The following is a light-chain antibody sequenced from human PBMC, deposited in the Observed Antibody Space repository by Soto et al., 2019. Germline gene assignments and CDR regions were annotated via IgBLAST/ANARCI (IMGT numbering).Light chain of an antibody. CDR3: QQYGSSPPYT. V-gene: IGKV3-20*01. CDR1: RSFASSY. CDR2: AAS. J-gene: IGKJ2*01. Sequence: EVVLTQSPGTLSLSPGERATLSCRASRSFASSYLAWYQQKPGQAPRLLIFAASIRATGVSDRFSGSGSGTDFTLIISSLEPEDCAVYYCQQYGSSPPYTCGQGPKLEIK.